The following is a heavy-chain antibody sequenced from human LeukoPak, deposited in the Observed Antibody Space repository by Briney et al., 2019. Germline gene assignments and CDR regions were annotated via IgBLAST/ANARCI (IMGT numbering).Heavy chain of an antibody. V-gene: IGHV4-4*07. CDR1: GGSISSYY. CDR2: IYTSGST. D-gene: IGHD3-10*01. Sequence: YPSETLSLTCTVSGGSISSYYGSWIRQPAGKGLEWIGRIYTSGSTNYNPSLKSRVTMSVDTSKNQFSLKLSSVTAADTAVYYCARDGLLWFGELLPFNWFDPWGQGTLVTVSS. CDR3: ARDGLLWFGELLPFNWFDP. J-gene: IGHJ5*02.